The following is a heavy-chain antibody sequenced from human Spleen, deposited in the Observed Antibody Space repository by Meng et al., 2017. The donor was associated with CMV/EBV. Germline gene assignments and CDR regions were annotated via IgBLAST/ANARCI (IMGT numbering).Heavy chain of an antibody. D-gene: IGHD6-19*01. Sequence: SGVTFSNYGLRWVRQARGKGPGWMAGINPVADITNYAQELKGRVTISADKSTRTVYMELSSLRSEDTAVYYCARGPVGAVGGYYFDYWGQGTLVTVSS. CDR2: INPVADIT. J-gene: IGHJ4*02. CDR1: GVTFSNYG. CDR3: ARGPVGAVGGYYFDY. V-gene: IGHV1-69*10.